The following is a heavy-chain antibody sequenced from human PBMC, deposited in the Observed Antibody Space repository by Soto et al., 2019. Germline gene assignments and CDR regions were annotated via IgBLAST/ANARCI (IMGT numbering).Heavy chain of an antibody. V-gene: IGHV4-31*03. CDR3: ARDWLNRGAAFDI. Sequence: SETLSLTCTVSGGSISSGGYYWSWIRQHPGKGLEWIGYIYYSGSTYYNPSLKSRVTISVDTSKNQFSLKLSSVTAADTAVYYCARDWLNRGAAFDIWGQGTMVTVSS. CDR1: GGSISSGGYY. D-gene: IGHD1-26*01. J-gene: IGHJ3*02. CDR2: IYYSGST.